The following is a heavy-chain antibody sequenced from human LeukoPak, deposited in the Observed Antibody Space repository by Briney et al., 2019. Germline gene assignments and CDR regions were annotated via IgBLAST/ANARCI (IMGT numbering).Heavy chain of an antibody. CDR3: AKDLHYDFWSGYYAGAFDI. CDR1: GFTFSSYA. Sequence: PGGSLRLSCAASGFTFSSYAMSWVRQAPGKGLEWVSGISGSGGSTNYADSVKGRFTISRDNSKNTLYLQMNSLRAEDTAVYYCAKDLHYDFWSGYYAGAFDIWGQGTMVTVSS. V-gene: IGHV3-23*01. J-gene: IGHJ3*02. CDR2: ISGSGGST. D-gene: IGHD3-3*01.